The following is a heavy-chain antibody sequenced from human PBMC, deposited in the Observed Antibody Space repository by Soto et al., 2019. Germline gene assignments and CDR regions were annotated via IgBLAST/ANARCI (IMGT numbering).Heavy chain of an antibody. CDR1: GFTFSSYG. D-gene: IGHD2-2*01. CDR3: ATWYCISTSWPLDY. CDR2: ISYDGSNK. Sequence: QVQLVESGGGVVQPGRSLRLSCAASGFTFSSYGMHWVRQAPGKGLEWVAVISYDGSNKYYADSVKGRFTISRDNSKNTLYLQMNSLRAEDTAVYYCATWYCISTSWPLDYWGQGTLVAVSS. V-gene: IGHV3-30*03. J-gene: IGHJ4*02.